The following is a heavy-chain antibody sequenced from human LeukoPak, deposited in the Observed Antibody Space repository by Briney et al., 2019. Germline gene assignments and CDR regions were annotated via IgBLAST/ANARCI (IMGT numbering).Heavy chain of an antibody. CDR1: GFTFSSYA. J-gene: IGHJ3*02. V-gene: IGHV3-49*04. CDR3: TRDLNSGWNPLGAFDT. D-gene: IGHD6-19*01. Sequence: PGGSLRLSCAASGFTFSSYATSWVRQAPGKGLEWVGFIRSKAYGGTTEYAASVKGRFTISRDDSKSIAYLQMNSLKTEDTAVYYCTRDLNSGWNPLGAFDTWGQGTMVTVSS. CDR2: IRSKAYGGTT.